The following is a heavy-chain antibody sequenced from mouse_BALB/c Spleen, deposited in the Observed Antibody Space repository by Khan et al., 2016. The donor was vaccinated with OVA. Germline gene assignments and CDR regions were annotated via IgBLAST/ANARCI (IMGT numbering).Heavy chain of an antibody. CDR1: GFNIKDTY. V-gene: IGHV14-3*02. CDR2: IDPANGNT. Sequence: EVQLQESGAELVKPGALVKLSCTASGFNIKDTYMHWVKQRPEQGLEWIGRIDPANGNTKYDPKFQGKATITADTSSNTAYLQLSSLTSEDTAVYYCARDYWDVFAYWGQGTLVTVSA. D-gene: IGHD4-1*01. J-gene: IGHJ3*01. CDR3: ARDYWDVFAY.